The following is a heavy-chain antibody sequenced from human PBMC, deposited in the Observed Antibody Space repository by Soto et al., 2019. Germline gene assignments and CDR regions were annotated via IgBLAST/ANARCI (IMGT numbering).Heavy chain of an antibody. CDR2: MNPNSGNT. J-gene: IGHJ4*02. CDR3: ARGTTIFGVINQYYFYY. D-gene: IGHD3-3*01. CDR1: GYTFTSYD. Sequence: ASVKVSCKASGYTFTSYDINWVRQATGQGLEWMGWMNPNSGNTGYAQKFQGRVTMTRDTSISTAYMELSSLRSEDTAVYYCARGTTIFGVINQYYFYYWGQGTLVTVSS. V-gene: IGHV1-8*01.